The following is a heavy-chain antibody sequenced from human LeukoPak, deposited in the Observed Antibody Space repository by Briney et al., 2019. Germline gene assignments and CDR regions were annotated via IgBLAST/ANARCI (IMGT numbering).Heavy chain of an antibody. J-gene: IGHJ4*02. CDR3: AREDSNSENF. CDR1: GYPFTIYG. D-gene: IGHD2/OR15-2a*01. Sequence: EASVTVSYKASGYPFTIYGLTWVRQTPGQGLQWMGWIAAYNGATNYARIFQGRISMTTDTSTNTGYMELRSLTSDDTAVYYCAREDSNSENFWGQGTLVTVSS. CDR2: IAAYNGAT. V-gene: IGHV1-18*01.